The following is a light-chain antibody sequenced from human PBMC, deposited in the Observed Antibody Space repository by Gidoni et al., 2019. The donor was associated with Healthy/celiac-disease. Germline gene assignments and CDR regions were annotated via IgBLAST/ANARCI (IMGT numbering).Light chain of an antibody. CDR2: GAS. V-gene: IGKV3-15*01. CDR1: QSVSSN. J-gene: IGKJ2*01. CDR3: QQYNNRRT. Sequence: EIVMTQSPATMSVSPGERATLSCRASQSVSSNLAWYQQKPGQAPRLLIYGASTRATGIPARFSGSGSGTEFTLTISSLQSEDFAVYYCQQYNNRRTFXQXTKLEIK.